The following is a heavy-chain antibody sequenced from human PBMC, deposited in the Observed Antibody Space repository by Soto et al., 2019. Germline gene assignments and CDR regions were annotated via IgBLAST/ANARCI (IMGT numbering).Heavy chain of an antibody. Sequence: QLQLQESGPGLVKPSETLSLTCTVSGDSISSSSYYWGWIRQPPGKGLEWIGTIHNSGSTYYKPSPKTRGTISVDTSKNQFSLKLNSGTAADTAVYYCARQDCSGGSCYTLPSGLFDYWGQGTLVTVSS. CDR3: ARQDCSGGSCYTLPSGLFDY. CDR2: IHNSGST. CDR1: GDSISSSSYY. V-gene: IGHV4-39*01. D-gene: IGHD2-15*01. J-gene: IGHJ4*02.